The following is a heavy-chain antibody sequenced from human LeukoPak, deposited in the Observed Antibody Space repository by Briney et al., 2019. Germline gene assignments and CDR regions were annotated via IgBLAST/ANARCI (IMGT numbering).Heavy chain of an antibody. CDR2: ISSSSSYI. D-gene: IGHD3-22*01. CDR3: AKVLPYDSSGYYPDY. V-gene: IGHV3-21*01. J-gene: IGHJ4*02. Sequence: GSLRLSCAASGFTFSSYSMNWVRQAPGKGLEWVSSISSSSSYIYYADSVKGRFTISRDNAKNSLYLQMNSLRAEDTAVYYCAKVLPYDSSGYYPDYWGQGTLVTVSS. CDR1: GFTFSSYS.